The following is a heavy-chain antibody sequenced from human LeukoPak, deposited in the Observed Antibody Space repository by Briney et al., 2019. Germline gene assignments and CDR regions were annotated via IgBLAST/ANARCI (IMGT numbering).Heavy chain of an antibody. CDR3: ARRVTAIGYYYYGMDV. Sequence: GGSLRLSCAASGFTFSSYAMSWVRQAPGKGLEWVSAISGSGGSTYYADSVKGRFTISRDNSKNTLYLQMNSLRAEDTAVYYCARRVTAIGYYYYGMDVWGQGTTVTVSS. J-gene: IGHJ6*02. V-gene: IGHV3-23*01. CDR2: ISGSGGST. CDR1: GFTFSSYA. D-gene: IGHD2-21*02.